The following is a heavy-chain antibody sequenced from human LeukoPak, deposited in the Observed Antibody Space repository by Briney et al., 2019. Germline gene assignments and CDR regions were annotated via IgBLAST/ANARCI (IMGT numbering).Heavy chain of an antibody. J-gene: IGHJ4*02. V-gene: IGHV1-18*01. Sequence: ASVKVSCKASGYTFTSYGISWVRHAPGQGLEWMGGISAYNGNTNYAQKLQGRVTMTTDTSTSTAYMELRSLRSDDTAVCYCARVGKDYGDYPDYWGQGTLVSVSS. D-gene: IGHD4-17*01. CDR1: GYTFTSYG. CDR3: ARVGKDYGDYPDY. CDR2: ISAYNGNT.